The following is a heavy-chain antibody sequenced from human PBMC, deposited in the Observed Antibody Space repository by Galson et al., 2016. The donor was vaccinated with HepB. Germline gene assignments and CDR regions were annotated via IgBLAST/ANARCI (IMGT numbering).Heavy chain of an antibody. CDR3: ARDGIPSPQDIGGRLPPPYYCGMEV. J-gene: IGHJ6*02. CDR1: GFTFSNYG. CDR2: IWYDGSKK. Sequence: SLRLSCAASGFTFSNYGMHWVRQAPGKGLEWVALIWYDGSKKYYAESVKGRLTISRGNSKNTLDLQMNSLRAEDTAVYYCARDGIPSPQDIGGRLPPPYYCGMEVWGQGTGVTVSS. D-gene: IGHD6-6*01. V-gene: IGHV3-33*01.